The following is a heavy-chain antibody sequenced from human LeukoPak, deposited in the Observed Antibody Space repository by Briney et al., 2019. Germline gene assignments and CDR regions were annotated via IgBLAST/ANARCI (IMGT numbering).Heavy chain of an antibody. CDR1: GFTFSSYA. J-gene: IGHJ4*02. D-gene: IGHD2-15*01. Sequence: GGSLRLSCAASGFTFSSYAMSWVRQAPGKGLEWVSAISGSGGSTYYADSVKGRFTISRDNSKNTLYLQMNSLRAEDTAVYYCANGGVVVVAAYYFDYWGQGTLVTVSS. CDR3: ANGGVVVVAAYYFDY. CDR2: ISGSGGST. V-gene: IGHV3-23*01.